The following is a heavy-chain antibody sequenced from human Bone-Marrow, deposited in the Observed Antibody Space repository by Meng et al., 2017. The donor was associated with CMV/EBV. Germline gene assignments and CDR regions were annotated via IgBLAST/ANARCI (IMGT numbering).Heavy chain of an antibody. CDR1: GFTFSTYA. CDR2: ISGSGTST. CDR3: ARVGGVPYISGYFYYYGMDV. V-gene: IGHV3-23*01. J-gene: IGHJ6*02. Sequence: GGSLRLSCAASGFTFSTYAMSWVRQAPGKGLEWVSAISGSGTSTYYADSVKGRFTISRDNAKNSLYLQMNSLRAEDTALYYCARVGGVPYISGYFYYYGMDVWGQGTTVTVSS. D-gene: IGHD3-3*01.